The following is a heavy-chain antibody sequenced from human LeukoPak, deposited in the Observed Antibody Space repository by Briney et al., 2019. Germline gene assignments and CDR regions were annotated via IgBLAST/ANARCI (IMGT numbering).Heavy chain of an antibody. CDR3: ARVRYGDHFDY. Sequence: SETLSLTCTVSGDSILISHWSWIRQPPGTGLEFIGYISYSGGTNYNPSLKSRVTISLDTPKNQFSLKVNSVTAADTAVYYCARVRYGDHFDYWGQGTLVTVSS. CDR1: GDSILISH. CDR2: ISYSGGT. V-gene: IGHV4-59*08. J-gene: IGHJ4*02. D-gene: IGHD4-17*01.